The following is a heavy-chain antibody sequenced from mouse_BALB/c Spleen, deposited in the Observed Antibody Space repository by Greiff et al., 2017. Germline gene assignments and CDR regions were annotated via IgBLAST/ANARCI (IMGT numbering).Heavy chain of an antibody. CDR1: GFAFSSYD. CDR3: ARHYDYDEGFDY. Sequence: EVHLVESGGGLVKPGGSLKLSCAASGFAFSSYDMSWVRQTPEKRLEWVAYISSGGGSTYYPDTVKGRFTISRDNAKNTLYLQMSSLKSEDTAMYYCARHYDYDEGFDYWGQGTTLTVSS. J-gene: IGHJ2*01. CDR2: ISSGGGST. V-gene: IGHV5-12-1*01. D-gene: IGHD2-4*01.